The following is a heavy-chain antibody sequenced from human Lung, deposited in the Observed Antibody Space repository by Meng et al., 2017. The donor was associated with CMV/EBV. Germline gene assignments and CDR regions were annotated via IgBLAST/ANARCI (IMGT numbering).Heavy chain of an antibody. Sequence: LRERGPGRLKPSRTLSPPCPVSGGSISSGGYYWSWIRQHPGKGLEWIGYIHSSGSTYYNPSLRSRLTISVDTSKNQFSLKLSSVTAADTAVYYCARASYGSGSPLGESWFDPWGQGTLVTVSS. CDR3: ARASYGSGSPLGESWFDP. CDR1: GGSISSGGYY. D-gene: IGHD3-10*01. CDR2: IHSSGST. J-gene: IGHJ5*02. V-gene: IGHV4-31*03.